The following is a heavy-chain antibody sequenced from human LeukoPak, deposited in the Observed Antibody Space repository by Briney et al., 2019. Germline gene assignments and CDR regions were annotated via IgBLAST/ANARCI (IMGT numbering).Heavy chain of an antibody. Sequence: GGSLRLSCAASLFTSSSYGTHWGRQAPGKGREWVAVIWYDGSNKYYADSVKGRFTISRDNSKNTLYLQMNSLRAEDTAVYYCAADSTADYWGQGTLVTVSS. CDR1: LFTSSSYG. D-gene: IGHD2-2*01. CDR3: AADSTADY. V-gene: IGHV3-33*01. J-gene: IGHJ4*02. CDR2: IWYDGSNK.